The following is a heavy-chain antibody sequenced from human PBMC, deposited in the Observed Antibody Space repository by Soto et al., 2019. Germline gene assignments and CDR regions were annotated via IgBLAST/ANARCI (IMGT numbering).Heavy chain of an antibody. CDR3: ARVDYDFWSGYGQYYFDY. Sequence: PGGSLRLSCAASGFTVSSNYMSWVRQAPGKGLEWVSVIYSGGSTYYADSVKGRFTISRDNSKNTLYLQMNSLRAEDTAVYYCARVDYDFWSGYGQYYFDYWGQGTLVTVSS. CDR2: IYSGGST. V-gene: IGHV3-66*01. CDR1: GFTVSSNY. J-gene: IGHJ4*02. D-gene: IGHD3-3*01.